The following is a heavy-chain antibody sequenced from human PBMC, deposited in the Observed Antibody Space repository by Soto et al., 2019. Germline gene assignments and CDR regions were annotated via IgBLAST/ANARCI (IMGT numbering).Heavy chain of an antibody. J-gene: IGHJ5*02. D-gene: IGHD3-3*01. CDR3: ARDLVGAYDFWSGPLWVRDNWFDP. CDR1: GYTFTSYG. CDR2: ISAYNGNT. V-gene: IGHV1-18*01. Sequence: QVQLVQSGAEVKKPGASVKVSCKASGYTFTSYGISWVRQAPGQGLEWMGWISAYNGNTNYAQKLQGRVTMTTDTSTSTAYMELRSLRSDDTAVYYCARDLVGAYDFWSGPLWVRDNWFDPWGQGTLVTVSS.